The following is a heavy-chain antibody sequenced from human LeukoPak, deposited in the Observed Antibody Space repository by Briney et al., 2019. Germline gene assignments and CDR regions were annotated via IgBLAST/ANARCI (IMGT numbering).Heavy chain of an antibody. CDR3: ARGFRDSSSWYCFDY. CDR1: GYTFTTYY. CDR2: IDPSGGTT. V-gene: IGHV1-46*01. D-gene: IGHD6-13*01. J-gene: IGHJ4*02. Sequence: ASVKVSCKASGYTFTTYYMHWVRQAPGQGLEWMGIIDPSGGTTSYAQKFQGRVTMTRDMSTSTVYMELSSLRSEDTAVYYCARGFRDSSSWYCFDYWGQETLVTVSS.